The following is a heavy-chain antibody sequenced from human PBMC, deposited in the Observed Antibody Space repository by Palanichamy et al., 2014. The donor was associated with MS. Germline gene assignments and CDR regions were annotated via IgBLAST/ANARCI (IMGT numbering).Heavy chain of an antibody. Sequence: GSTNYNPSLKSRVTISVDTSKNQFSLKLSSVTAADTAVYYCARVRISVGALYHFDYCGQGTLVTVSS. J-gene: IGHJ4*02. D-gene: IGHD1-26*01. V-gene: IGHV4-59*01. CDR3: ARVRISVGALYHFDY. CDR2: GST.